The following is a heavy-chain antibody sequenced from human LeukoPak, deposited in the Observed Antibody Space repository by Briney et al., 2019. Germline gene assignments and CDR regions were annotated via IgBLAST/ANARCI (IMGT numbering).Heavy chain of an antibody. J-gene: IGHJ6*03. CDR3: ARGGITIFGNYYYMDV. CDR1: GFTFSSYW. CDR2: INSDGSST. D-gene: IGHD3-3*01. V-gene: IGHV3-74*01. Sequence: GSLRLSCAASGFTFSSYWMHWVRQAPGKGLVWVSRINSDGSSTSYADSVKGRFTISRDNAKNTLYLQMNSLRAEDTAVYYCARGGITIFGNYYYMDVWGKGTTVTVSS.